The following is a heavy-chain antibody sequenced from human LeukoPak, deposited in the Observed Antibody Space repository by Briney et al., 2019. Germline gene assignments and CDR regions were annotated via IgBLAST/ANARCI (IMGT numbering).Heavy chain of an antibody. CDR3: AREVRFSMVRGEIDC. CDR2: IIPIFGTA. CDR1: GYTFTSYA. Sequence: SVKVSCKASGYTFTSYAISWVRQAPGQGLEWMGGIIPIFGTANYAQKFQGRVTITTDESTSTAYMELSSLRSEDTAVYYCAREVRFSMVRGEIDCWGQGTLVTVSS. D-gene: IGHD3-10*01. J-gene: IGHJ4*02. V-gene: IGHV1-69*05.